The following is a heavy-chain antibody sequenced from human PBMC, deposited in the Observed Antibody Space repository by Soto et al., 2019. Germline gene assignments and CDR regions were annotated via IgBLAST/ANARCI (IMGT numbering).Heavy chain of an antibody. Sequence: PGGSLRLSCAASGFTFSSYDMHWVRQAPGKGLEWVAVISYDGTNKYYADSVKGRFTISRDNSKNTLYLQMNSLKADDTAVYYCAKETVFTAVEDKWGQGTLVTVS. J-gene: IGHJ4*02. CDR3: AKETVFTAVEDK. V-gene: IGHV3-30*18. CDR1: GFTFSSYD. D-gene: IGHD3-10*02. CDR2: ISYDGTNK.